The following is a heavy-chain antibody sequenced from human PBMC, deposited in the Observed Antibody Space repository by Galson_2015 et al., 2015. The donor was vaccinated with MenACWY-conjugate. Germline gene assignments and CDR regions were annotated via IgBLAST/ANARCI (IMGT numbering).Heavy chain of an antibody. CDR3: ARAGTYFNLWSGYCDY. J-gene: IGHJ4*02. Sequence: SVKVSCKASGGTFSNYAISWVRQAPGQGLEWMGRIIPMVGRVTYEQKFQGRVTITADTSTKTAYMDLSSLRSDDTAVYYCARAGTYFNLWSGYCDYWGQGTLVTVSS. CDR2: IIPMVGRV. CDR1: GGTFSNYA. V-gene: IGHV1-69*04. D-gene: IGHD3-3*01.